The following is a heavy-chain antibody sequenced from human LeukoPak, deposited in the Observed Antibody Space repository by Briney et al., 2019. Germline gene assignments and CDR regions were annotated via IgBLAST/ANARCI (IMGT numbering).Heavy chain of an antibody. D-gene: IGHD3-10*01. CDR2: INTDGSYV. V-gene: IGHV3-74*01. CDR3: ARHYGSGTYAIDI. J-gene: IGHJ3*02. CDR1: GFTFSSYW. Sequence: HAGGSLTLSCAAAGFTFSSYWMHWVRQVPGKGLVWVSRINTDGSYVCYADSVQGRFTISRDNAKNPLYLQMNSLRAEDTAVYHCARHYGSGTYAIDIWGQGTIATVSS.